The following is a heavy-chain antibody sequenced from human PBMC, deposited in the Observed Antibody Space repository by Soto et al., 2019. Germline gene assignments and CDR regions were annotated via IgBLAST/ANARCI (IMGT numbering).Heavy chain of an antibody. CDR1: GYSFTDYK. J-gene: IGHJ4*02. CDR3: ATWVDYGDFEGFDF. CDR2: VDPNGGGS. V-gene: IGHV1-2*04. D-gene: IGHD4-17*01. Sequence: GASVKVCCKTSGYSFTDYKLQWVRQAPGQGLEWMGWVDPNGGGSNSAQKFQGSVTMTWDTSITTAYLDLTRLTTNDTATYFCATWVDYGDFEGFDFWGQGTLVTVSS.